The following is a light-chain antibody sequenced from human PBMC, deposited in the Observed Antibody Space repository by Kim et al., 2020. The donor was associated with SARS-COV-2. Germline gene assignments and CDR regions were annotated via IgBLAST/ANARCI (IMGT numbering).Light chain of an antibody. CDR1: RGSIASNY. CDR3: QSYDSSNVV. V-gene: IGLV6-57*02. Sequence: GKTVPISGTGSRGSIASNYVQWYQQRPGSAPTTVIYEDNQRPSGVPDRFSGSIDSSSNSASLTISGLKTEDEADYYCQSYDSSNVVFGGGTQLTVL. J-gene: IGLJ2*01. CDR2: EDN.